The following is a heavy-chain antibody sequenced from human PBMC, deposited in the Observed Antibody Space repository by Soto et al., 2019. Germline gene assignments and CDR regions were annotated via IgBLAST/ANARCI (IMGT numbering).Heavy chain of an antibody. D-gene: IGHD3-16*01. Sequence: SVPLSWTAAGATLRSDSSTWVRQAPGQGLEWMGGIIPIFGTATYAQKFQGRVTLTADESTSTAHMELSSLRNEDTAVYYCARQFQSWPGGWYFDLWGRGNLVNGSS. CDR3: ARQFQSWPGGWYFDL. J-gene: IGHJ2*01. V-gene: IGHV1-69*01. CDR1: GATLRSDS. CDR2: IIPIFGTA.